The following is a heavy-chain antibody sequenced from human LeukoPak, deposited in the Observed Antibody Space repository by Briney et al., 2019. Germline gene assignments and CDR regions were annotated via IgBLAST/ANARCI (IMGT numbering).Heavy chain of an antibody. V-gene: IGHV1-24*01. CDR3: ATVLGEVLLWFGELLPPFDP. D-gene: IGHD3-10*01. Sequence: ASVKVSCKVSGYTLTELSMHWVRQAPGKGLEWMGGFDPEDGETIYAQKFQGRVTMTEDTSTDTAYMELSSLRSEDTAVYYCATVLGEVLLWFGELLPPFDPWGQGTLVTVSS. CDR1: GYTLTELS. J-gene: IGHJ5*02. CDR2: FDPEDGET.